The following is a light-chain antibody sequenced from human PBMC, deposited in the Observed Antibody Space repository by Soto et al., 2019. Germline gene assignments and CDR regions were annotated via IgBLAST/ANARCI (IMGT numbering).Light chain of an antibody. J-gene: IGKJ1*01. CDR2: DTS. V-gene: IGKV3-20*01. CDR3: QQYGTSPQT. CDR1: QSVSSAN. Sequence: EIVLTQSPGTLSLSPGERATLSCRASQSVSSANFAWYQQKPGQAPGLLIYDTSTRASGVPDRFSGSGSGTEFTLTISRLEPEDFAVYYCQQYGTSPQTFGQGTKVDIK.